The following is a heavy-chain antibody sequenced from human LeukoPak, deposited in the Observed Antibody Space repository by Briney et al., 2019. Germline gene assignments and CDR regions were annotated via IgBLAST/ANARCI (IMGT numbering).Heavy chain of an antibody. Sequence: ASVKVSCKASGYTFTGYFMHWVRQAPGQRLEWMGWINAGNGNTKYSQEFQGRVTITRDTSASTAYMDLSSLRSEDMPVYYCARAEQQLALRNDYWGQGTLVTVSS. J-gene: IGHJ4*02. CDR1: GYTFTGYF. V-gene: IGHV1-3*03. D-gene: IGHD6-13*01. CDR3: ARAEQQLALRNDY. CDR2: INAGNGNT.